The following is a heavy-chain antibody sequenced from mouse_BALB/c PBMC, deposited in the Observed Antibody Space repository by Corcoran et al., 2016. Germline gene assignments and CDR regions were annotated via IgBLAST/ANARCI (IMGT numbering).Heavy chain of an antibody. CDR3: ARNYGNSYDWYFNV. V-gene: IGHV1-9*01. D-gene: IGHD1-1*01. J-gene: IGHJ1*03. CDR2: ILPGSGST. CDR1: GYTFSSYW. Sequence: QVQLQQSGAELMKPGASVKISCKATGYTFSSYWIEWVKQRPGHGLEWIGEILPGSGSTNYNEKFKGKATFTADTSSNTAYMQLSSLTSEDSAVTYCARNYGNSYDWYFNVWGTGTTVTVSS.